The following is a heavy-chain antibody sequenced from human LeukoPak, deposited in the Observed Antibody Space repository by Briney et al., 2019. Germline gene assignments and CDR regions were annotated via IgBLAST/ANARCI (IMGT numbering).Heavy chain of an antibody. CDR3: ARAREPLEYTYYFDY. D-gene: IGHD1-1*01. J-gene: IGHJ4*02. CDR2: IYQSGST. CDR1: GDSISSGTYY. Sequence: SQTLSLTCTVSGDSISSGTYYWGWIRQPPGKGLEWIGRIYQSGSTYYNPSLKSRVTISLDTSRNQFSLKLSSVTAADTAVYYCARAREPLEYTYYFDYWGQGTLVTVSS. V-gene: IGHV4-38-2*02.